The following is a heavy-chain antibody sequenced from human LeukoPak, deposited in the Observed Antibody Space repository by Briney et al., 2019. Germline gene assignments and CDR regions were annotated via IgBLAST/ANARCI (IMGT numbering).Heavy chain of an antibody. CDR1: GFTFSTYI. D-gene: IGHD3-10*01. V-gene: IGHV3-48*02. Sequence: PGGSLRLSCAASGFTFSTYIMNWVRQAPGKGLEWVSYISSSSSTIYYADSVKGRFTISRDNAKNSLYLQMNSLRDEDTAVYYCASTNYYDSGRYYPGSWGQGTLVTVSS. J-gene: IGHJ4*02. CDR3: ASTNYYDSGRYYPGS. CDR2: ISSSSSTI.